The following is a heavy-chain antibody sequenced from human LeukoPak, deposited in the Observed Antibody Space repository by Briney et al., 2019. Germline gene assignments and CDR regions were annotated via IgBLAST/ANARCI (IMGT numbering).Heavy chain of an antibody. CDR1: GGSISRYY. Sequence: SETLSLTCTVSGGSISRYYWSWVRRPPGKGLEWIGYIYYSGSTDYNPSLKSRVAISVDTSKNQFSLKLSSVTAADTAVYYCARVPGYSSGWYLPDYWGQGTLVTVSS. D-gene: IGHD6-19*01. J-gene: IGHJ4*02. CDR2: IYYSGST. CDR3: ARVPGYSSGWYLPDY. V-gene: IGHV4-59*01.